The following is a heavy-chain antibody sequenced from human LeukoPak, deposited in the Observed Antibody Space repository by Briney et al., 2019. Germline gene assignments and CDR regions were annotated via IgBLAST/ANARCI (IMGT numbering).Heavy chain of an antibody. CDR1: GYTFTSYY. Sequence: ASVKVSCKASGYTFTSYYMHWVRQAPGQGLEWMGIINPSGGSTSYAQKFQGRVTMTRDTSTGTVYMELSSLRSEDTAVYYCARAPTYYYDSSGYSPDYWGQGTLVTVSS. D-gene: IGHD3-22*01. CDR2: INPSGGST. CDR3: ARAPTYYYDSSGYSPDY. J-gene: IGHJ4*02. V-gene: IGHV1-46*01.